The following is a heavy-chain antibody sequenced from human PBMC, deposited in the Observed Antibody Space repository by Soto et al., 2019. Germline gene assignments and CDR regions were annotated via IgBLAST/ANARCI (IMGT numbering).Heavy chain of an antibody. Sequence: QVQLMQSGPEVKKPGASVKVSCKASSYSFTSYGISWVRQAPGQGLEWMGWISPYNGNTNTAQKFQGRVTMTTETSTRTAYMEVRRLRFDDTAMYFCARCHRTQNCDPTTAYSRYWGQGTLVTVSS. CDR1: SYSFTSYG. D-gene: IGHD3-9*01. CDR2: ISPYNGNT. J-gene: IGHJ4*02. CDR3: ARCHRTQNCDPTTAYSRY. V-gene: IGHV1-18*01.